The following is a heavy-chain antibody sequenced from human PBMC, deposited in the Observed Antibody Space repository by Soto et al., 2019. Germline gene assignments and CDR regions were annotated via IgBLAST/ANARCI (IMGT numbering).Heavy chain of an antibody. V-gene: IGHV1-69*01. J-gene: IGHJ3*01. CDR1: GGPFGSSA. CDR2: IIPVFDKA. D-gene: IGHD3-3*01. Sequence: QVQLVQSGADVKKPGSSVKVSCKTSGGPFGSSAISWVRQAPAQGLEWMGEIIPVFDKANYAQNFQGRLTITADEPTGTVFMQLSSVRAEETAVYFCARLRREWGDEFDRWGLRTFVTVS. CDR3: ARLRREWGDEFDR.